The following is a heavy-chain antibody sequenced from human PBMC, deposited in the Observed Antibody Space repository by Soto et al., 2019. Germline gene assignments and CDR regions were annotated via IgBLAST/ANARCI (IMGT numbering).Heavy chain of an antibody. CDR3: ARGSVGWNYGMHV. V-gene: IGHV1-18*01. CDR2: ISAYNGNT. Sequence: QVQLVQSGAEVKKPGASVKVSCKTSGDTFTSYGLTWVRQAPGQGLEWVGWISAYNGNTNYAQKLKGRVNMTTDTSTSTAYLELRRLRSDDAAVYYCARGSVGWNYGMHVWGVGTTVSVSS. CDR1: GDTFTSYG. J-gene: IGHJ6*04. D-gene: IGHD6-19*01.